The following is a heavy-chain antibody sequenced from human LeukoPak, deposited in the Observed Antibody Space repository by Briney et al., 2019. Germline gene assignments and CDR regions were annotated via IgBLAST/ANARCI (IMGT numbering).Heavy chain of an antibody. D-gene: IGHD3-10*01. CDR1: GYSITSSSW. CDR3: ARKENVYYYFDY. Sequence: SDALSLTCAVSGYSITSSSWWGWIRQPPGKGLEWIGYIYHSGTTYYNPSLQSRVTMSVDTSKNQFSLKLSSVTAVDTAVYYCARKENVYYYFDYWGQGTLVTVSS. J-gene: IGHJ4*02. CDR2: IYHSGTT. V-gene: IGHV4-28*01.